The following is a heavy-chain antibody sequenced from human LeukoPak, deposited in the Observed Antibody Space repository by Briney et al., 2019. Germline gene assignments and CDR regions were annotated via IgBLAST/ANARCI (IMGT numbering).Heavy chain of an antibody. Sequence: GSLRLSCAVSGFTVSSNYMSWVRQAPGKGREWVSVIYSGGSTYYADSVKGRFTISRDNSKNTLYLQMNSLRAEDTAVYYCARDGNTMGTDYWGQGTLVTVSS. V-gene: IGHV3-66*01. CDR3: ARDGNTMGTDY. CDR2: IYSGGST. D-gene: IGHD7-27*01. J-gene: IGHJ4*02. CDR1: GFTVSSNY.